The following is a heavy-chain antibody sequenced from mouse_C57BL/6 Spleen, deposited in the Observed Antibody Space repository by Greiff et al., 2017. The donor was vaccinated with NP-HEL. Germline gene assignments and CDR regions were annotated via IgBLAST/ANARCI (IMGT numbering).Heavy chain of an antibody. D-gene: IGHD1-1*01. CDR3: ARSDYGSSYEDYAMDY. V-gene: IGHV14-3*01. CDR2: IDPANGNT. J-gene: IGHJ4*01. Sequence: EVQLQESVAELVRPGASVKLSCTASGFNIKNTYMHWVKQRPEQGLEWIGRIDPANGNTKYAPKFQGKANITADTSSNTAYLQLSSLTSEDTAIYYCARSDYGSSYEDYAMDYWGQGTSVTVSS. CDR1: GFNIKNTY.